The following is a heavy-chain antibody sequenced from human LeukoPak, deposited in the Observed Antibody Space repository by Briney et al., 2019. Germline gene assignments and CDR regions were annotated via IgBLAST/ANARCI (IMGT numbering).Heavy chain of an antibody. D-gene: IGHD6-13*01. CDR3: AKVTYSSSWVISSHFDY. CDR1: GFTFSSYA. Sequence: QTGGSLRLSCAASGFTFSSYAMSWARQAPGKGLEWVSAISGSGGSTYYADSVKGRFTISRDNSKNTLYLQMNSLRAEDTAVYYCAKVTYSSSWVISSHFDYWGQGTLVTVSS. V-gene: IGHV3-23*01. CDR2: ISGSGGST. J-gene: IGHJ4*02.